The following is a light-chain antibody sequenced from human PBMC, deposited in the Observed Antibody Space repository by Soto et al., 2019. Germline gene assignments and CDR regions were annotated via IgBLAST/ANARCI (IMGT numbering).Light chain of an antibody. J-gene: IGLJ2*01. V-gene: IGLV1-44*01. CDR3: AAWDDSLNGVV. CDR1: SSNIGSNT. Sequence: QSVLTRPPSASGTPGQRVTISCSGSSSNIGSNTVNWYQQLPGTAPKLLIYSYNQRPSGVPDRFSGSKSGTSASLAISGLQSEDEADYYCAAWDDSLNGVVFGGGTKLTVL. CDR2: SYN.